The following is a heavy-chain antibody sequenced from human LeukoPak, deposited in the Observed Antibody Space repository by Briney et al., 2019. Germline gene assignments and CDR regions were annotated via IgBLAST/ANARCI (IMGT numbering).Heavy chain of an antibody. D-gene: IGHD3-3*01. CDR1: GFTFSDYY. J-gene: IGHJ4*02. Sequence: GGSLRLSCAASGFTFSDYYMSWIRQAPRKGLELVSYISSSGSTIYYADSVKGRFTISRDNAKNSLYLQMNSLRAEDTAVYYCARKGFWSGYFSPFDYWGQGTLVTVSS. CDR2: ISSSGSTI. V-gene: IGHV3-11*01. CDR3: ARKGFWSGYFSPFDY.